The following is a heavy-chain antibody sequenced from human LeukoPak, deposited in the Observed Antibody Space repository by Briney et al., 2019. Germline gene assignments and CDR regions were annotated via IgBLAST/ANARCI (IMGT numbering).Heavy chain of an antibody. D-gene: IGHD1-1*01. CDR3: ARKRPLCYFDY. J-gene: IGHJ4*02. Sequence: SETLSLTCTVSGGSISSYYWSWIRQPPGKGLEWIGYIYYSGSTNYNPSLKSRVTISVDTSKNQFSLKLSSVTAADTAVYYCARKRPLCYFDYWGQGTLVTVSS. CDR1: GGSISSYY. CDR2: IYYSGST. V-gene: IGHV4-59*01.